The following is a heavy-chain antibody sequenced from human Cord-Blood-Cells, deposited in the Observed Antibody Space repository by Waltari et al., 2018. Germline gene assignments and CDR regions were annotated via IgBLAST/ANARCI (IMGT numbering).Heavy chain of an antibody. CDR2: FYSGGRT. D-gene: IGHD2-2*02. Sequence: EVQLVETGGGLIQPGGSLRLSCAASGFTVSSNYMSWVRQAQGKGLWGGSGFYSGGRTHDADSVKGRFTISRDNAKNTLYLQMNSLRAEDTAVYYCARDPDYCSRTSCYTSWGQGTLVTVSS. CDR3: ARDPDYCSRTSCYTS. CDR1: GFTVSSNY. J-gene: IGHJ5*02. V-gene: IGHV3-53*02.